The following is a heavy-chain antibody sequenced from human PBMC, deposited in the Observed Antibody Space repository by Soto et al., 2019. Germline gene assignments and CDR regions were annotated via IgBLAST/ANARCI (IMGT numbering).Heavy chain of an antibody. CDR2: IYYSGST. V-gene: IGHV4-61*01. J-gene: IGHJ4*02. D-gene: IGHD2-8*02. CDR3: ARDKITGLFDY. Sequence: SETLSLTCTVSGGSVSTGSYYWTWIRQPPGKGLEWIGHIYYSGSTNYNPSLKSRVTISLDTSRNQFSLKLSSVTAADTAVYYCARDKITGLFDYWGQGILVTVSS. CDR1: GGSVSTGSYY.